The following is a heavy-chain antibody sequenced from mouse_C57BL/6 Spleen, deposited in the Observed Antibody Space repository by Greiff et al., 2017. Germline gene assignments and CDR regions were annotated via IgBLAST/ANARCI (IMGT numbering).Heavy chain of an antibody. CDR1: GYTFTSYW. D-gene: IGHD2-4*01. CDR2: IYPSDSET. J-gene: IGHJ1*03. Sequence: QVQLQQPGAELVRPGSSVKLSCKASGYTFTSYWMDWVKQRPGQGLEWIGNIYPSDSETHYNQKFKDKATLTVDKSSSTAYMQLSSLTSEDSAVYYCARWRDYGRYFDVWGTGTTVTVSS. V-gene: IGHV1-61*01. CDR3: ARWRDYGRYFDV.